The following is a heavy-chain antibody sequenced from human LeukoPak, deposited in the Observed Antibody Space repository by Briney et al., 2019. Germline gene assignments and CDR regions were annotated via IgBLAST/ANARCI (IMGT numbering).Heavy chain of an antibody. J-gene: IGHJ1*01. CDR3: AKDIAVAGPEYFQH. D-gene: IGHD6-19*01. CDR1: GFTFDDYA. CDR2: ISWNSGSI. Sequence: GRSLRLSCAASGFTFDDYAMHWVRQAPGKGLEWVSGISWNSGSIGYADSVKGRFTISRDNAKNSLYLQMNSLRAEDTAVYYCAKDIAVAGPEYFQHWGQGTLVTVSS. V-gene: IGHV3-9*01.